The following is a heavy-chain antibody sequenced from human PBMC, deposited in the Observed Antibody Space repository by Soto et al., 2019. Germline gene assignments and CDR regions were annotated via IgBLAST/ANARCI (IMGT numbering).Heavy chain of an antibody. Sequence: QVQLVQSGAEVKKPGASVKVSCKASGYTFTSYAMHWVRQAPGQRLEWMGWINAGNGNTKYSQKFQGRVTITRDTAASTANMELSSLRSEDTAVYYCASARAVAGPNRLGAFDIWGQGTMVTVSS. J-gene: IGHJ3*02. CDR3: ASARAVAGPNRLGAFDI. CDR2: INAGNGNT. D-gene: IGHD6-19*01. CDR1: GYTFTSYA. V-gene: IGHV1-3*01.